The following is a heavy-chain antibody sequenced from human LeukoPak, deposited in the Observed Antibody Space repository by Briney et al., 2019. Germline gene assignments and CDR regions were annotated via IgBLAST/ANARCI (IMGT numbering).Heavy chain of an antibody. CDR1: GFTFSSYG. D-gene: IGHD3-9*01. CDR2: IWYDGSNK. J-gene: IGHJ4*02. CDR3: AKGLNVLRYARTPRLFDY. Sequence: PGGSLRLSCAASGFTFSSYGMHWVRQAPGKGLEWVAVIWYDGSNKYYADSVKGRFTISRDNSKNTLYLQMNSLRAEDTAVYYCAKGLNVLRYARTPRLFDYWGQGTLVTVSS. V-gene: IGHV3-33*06.